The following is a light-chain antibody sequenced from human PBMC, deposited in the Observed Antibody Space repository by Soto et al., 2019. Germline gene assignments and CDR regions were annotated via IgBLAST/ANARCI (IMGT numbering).Light chain of an antibody. CDR2: RVS. CDR1: QSLVKTDGITY. J-gene: IGKJ1*01. V-gene: IGKV2-30*01. CDR3: MQGTSWPWT. Sequence: DVVMSQSPLSLPVTLGQPASIPCRSSQSLVKTDGITYLNWFHQRPGQSPRRLINRVSRRDSGVPDRFSGSGSGTDFTLKISRVEAEDVGVYYCMQGTSWPWTFGQGTKVEIK.